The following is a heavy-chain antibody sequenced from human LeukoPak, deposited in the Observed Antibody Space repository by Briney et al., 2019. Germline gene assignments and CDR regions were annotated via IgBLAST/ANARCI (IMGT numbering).Heavy chain of an antibody. J-gene: IGHJ4*02. V-gene: IGHV1-46*01. CDR1: GYAFTSYY. Sequence: ASVKVSCKASGYAFTSYYMYWVRQAPGQGLEWMGIINPSGGSTSYAQKLQGRVTMTRDMSTSTVYMELSSLRSEDTAVYYCARGNTAMVASRFDFWGQGTLVTVSS. CDR3: ARGNTAMVASRFDF. CDR2: INPSGGST. D-gene: IGHD5-18*01.